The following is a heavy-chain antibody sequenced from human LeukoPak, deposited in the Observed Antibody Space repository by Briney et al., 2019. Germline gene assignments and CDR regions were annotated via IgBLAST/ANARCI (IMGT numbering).Heavy chain of an antibody. CDR3: ASYVAVTGRFDF. J-gene: IGHJ4*02. V-gene: IGHV4-59*01. CDR2: IYYTGST. CDR1: GGSISSYY. D-gene: IGHD6-19*01. Sequence: SETLSLTCTVSGGSISSYYWSWIRQPPGKGLEWIGYIYYTGSTNYNPSLKSRVTISVDTSNNQFSLKLSFVTAADTAIYYCASYVAVTGRFDFWGQGTLVTVSS.